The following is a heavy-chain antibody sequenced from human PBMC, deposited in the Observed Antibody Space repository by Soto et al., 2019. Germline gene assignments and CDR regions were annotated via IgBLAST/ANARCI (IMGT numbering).Heavy chain of an antibody. CDR3: ARGGSGYVWFNDF. V-gene: IGHV1-69*01. D-gene: IGHD3-22*01. Sequence: QEQLVQSGAEVKEPGSSVKVSCKASGGLFSSYAISWVRQAPGQGLEWMGGIIPVVATAYYAEKFQGRVTITADESTNTAYMELSSLRSEDTAMYYCARGGSGYVWFNDFWGQGSLVTVSS. CDR2: IIPVVATA. J-gene: IGHJ4*02. CDR1: GGLFSSYA.